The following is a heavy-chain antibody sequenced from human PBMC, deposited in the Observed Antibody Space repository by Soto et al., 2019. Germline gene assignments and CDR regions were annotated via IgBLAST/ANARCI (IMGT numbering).Heavy chain of an antibody. Sequence: SETLSLTCTVSGGSFKGGSYSWSWIRQPPGKGLEWIGYVYHTGRTSYNPSLKSRVSISLDTSKNQFSLNLDSVTAADTAVYFCARDFAYFDSWGQGTLVTVSS. CDR1: GGSFKGGSYS. CDR3: ARDFAYFDS. J-gene: IGHJ4*02. V-gene: IGHV4-61*01. CDR2: VYHTGRT. D-gene: IGHD3-3*01.